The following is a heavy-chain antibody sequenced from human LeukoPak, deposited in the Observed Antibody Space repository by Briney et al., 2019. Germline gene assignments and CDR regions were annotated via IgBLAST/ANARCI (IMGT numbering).Heavy chain of an antibody. V-gene: IGHV3-11*04. CDR3: ARRGNYSYYHMDV. D-gene: IGHD3-10*01. CDR2: IDMSGSTI. J-gene: IGHJ6*03. CDR1: GFTFSDYY. Sequence: GGSLRLSCAASGFTFSDYYMGWVRQAPGKGLEWVSYIDMSGSTIFYADAVKGRFTISRDNARNSLYLQMNSLRADDTAVYYCARRGNYSYYHMDVWGKGTTVTVSS.